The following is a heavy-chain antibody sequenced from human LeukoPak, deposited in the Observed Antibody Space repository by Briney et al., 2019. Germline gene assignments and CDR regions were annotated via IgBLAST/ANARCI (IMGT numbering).Heavy chain of an antibody. Sequence: PSETLSLTCSVSGGPIISSTSYWGWVRQSPGRGLEWIGNIYYSGTTYYNPSLKSRVTISEDTSRNLYSLMLSSVTPAAPAIYYCARQVSDYYYHYMDVWGEGTTVIVSS. CDR2: IYYSGTT. CDR3: ARQVSDYYYHYMDV. V-gene: IGHV4-39*01. J-gene: IGHJ6*03. CDR1: GGPIISSTSY.